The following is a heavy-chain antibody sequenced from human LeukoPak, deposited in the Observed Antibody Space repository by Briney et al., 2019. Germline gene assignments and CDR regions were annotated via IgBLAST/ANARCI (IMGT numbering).Heavy chain of an antibody. V-gene: IGHV3-20*04. J-gene: IGHJ3*02. CDR2: ISWSGGNT. CDR1: RFTFDDFG. Sequence: PGGSLRLSGAASRFTFDDFGLSWVRQAPGKGLEWVSGISWSGGNTRYVDSVKGRFTISRDNAKNSLYLQMNSLRAEDTALYYCARCRSGGSCYRDVFDIWGQGTMVTVSS. D-gene: IGHD2-15*01. CDR3: ARCRSGGSCYRDVFDI.